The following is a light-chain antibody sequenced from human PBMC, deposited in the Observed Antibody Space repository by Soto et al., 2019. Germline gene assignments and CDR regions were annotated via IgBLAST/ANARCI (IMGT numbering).Light chain of an antibody. CDR2: GDS. CDR1: SSNIGAGYH. J-gene: IGLJ1*01. V-gene: IGLV1-40*01. Sequence: QSVLTQPPSVSGAPGQRVTISCTGSSSNIGAGYHVHWYQQLPGTAPKLLIYGDSNRPSGVPDRFSGSKSGTSASLAITGLQAEAEADYYCQSYASSLSGYVFGTGTKVTVL. CDR3: QSYASSLSGYV.